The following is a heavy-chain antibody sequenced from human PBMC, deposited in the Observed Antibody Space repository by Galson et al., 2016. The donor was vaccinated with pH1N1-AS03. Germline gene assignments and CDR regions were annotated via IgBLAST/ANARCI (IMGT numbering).Heavy chain of an antibody. CDR3: ARHRGFDKNDAFDM. J-gene: IGHJ3*02. CDR1: GASISSFSYY. Sequence: SETRSLTCSVSGASISSFSYYWGWIRQPPGQGLEWIGSIYYTASTYYNPSLKSRVTMSVDTSNNQFSLRVSSVTAADTAVYYCARHRGFDKNDAFDMWGQGTMVIVSS. D-gene: IGHD3-10*01. CDR2: IYYTAST. V-gene: IGHV4-39*07.